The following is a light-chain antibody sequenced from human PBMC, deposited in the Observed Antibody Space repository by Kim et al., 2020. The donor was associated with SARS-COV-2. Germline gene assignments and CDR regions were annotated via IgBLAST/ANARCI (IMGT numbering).Light chain of an antibody. J-gene: IGKJ4*01. CDR2: AAS. Sequence: ASVGDRVTIACRASQRISTYLNWYQQKPGKAPKLLIYAASTLQSGVPSRFSGSGSGTDFTLTISSLQPEDFATYYCQQSHTTPLLTFGGGTKLGI. CDR1: QRISTY. V-gene: IGKV1-39*01. CDR3: QQSHTTPLLT.